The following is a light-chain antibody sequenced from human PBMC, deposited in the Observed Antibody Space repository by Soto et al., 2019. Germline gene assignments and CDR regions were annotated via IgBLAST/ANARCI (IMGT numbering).Light chain of an antibody. CDR3: QQYNFWPQT. V-gene: IGKV3-20*01. CDR2: GAS. J-gene: IGKJ1*01. Sequence: ETVLTQSPGTLSLSPGERATLSCRTGQSISNTYLAWYQQRPGQAPRLLIYGASSRATGIPDRFSGSGSGTDFTLTISRLEPEDFAVYSCQQYNFWPQTCGQGTK. CDR1: QSISNTY.